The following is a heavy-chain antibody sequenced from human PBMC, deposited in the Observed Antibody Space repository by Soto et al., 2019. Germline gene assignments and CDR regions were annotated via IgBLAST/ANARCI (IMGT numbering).Heavy chain of an antibody. J-gene: IGHJ4*02. D-gene: IGHD1-1*01. CDR2: ISQSGSA. CDR1: GGPISSGGYS. V-gene: IGHV4-30-2*01. CDR3: ARDRSGLGGIDF. Sequence: SETLSLTCVVSGGPISSGGYSWTWIRQPPGRGLEWIGYISQSGSADYNPSLKSRVTISVDTSKNQFSLRLSSVTAADTAVYYWARDRSGLGGIDFWGQGILVTVSS.